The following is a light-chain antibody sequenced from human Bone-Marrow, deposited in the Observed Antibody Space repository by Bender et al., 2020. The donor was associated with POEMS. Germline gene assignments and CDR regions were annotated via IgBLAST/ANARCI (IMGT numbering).Light chain of an antibody. CDR3: SSFTSSNTLV. Sequence: QSALTQPASVSGSPGESITISCTGSSSDIGADHYVSWYQHYPGKAPKLIIYEVSKRPSGVPDRFSGSKSGNTASLTISGLQAEDEADYYCSSFTSSNTLVFGGMTKVTVL. CDR2: EVS. V-gene: IGLV2-14*01. CDR1: SSDIGADHY. J-gene: IGLJ3*02.